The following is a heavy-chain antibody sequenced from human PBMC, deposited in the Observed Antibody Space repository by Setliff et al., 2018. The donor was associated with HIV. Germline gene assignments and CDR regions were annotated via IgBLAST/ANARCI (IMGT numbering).Heavy chain of an antibody. V-gene: IGHV4-61*09. CDR3: ARIFGDQGYYYGMDV. CDR1: GDSISSGSYY. D-gene: IGHD3-3*01. CDR2: IYTSGST. Sequence: TSETLSLTCTVSGDSISSGSYYWTWIRQSAGKGLEWIGHIYTSGSTNYNPSLKSRVTMSVDTSKNQFSLKLSSVIAADTAVYYCARIFGDQGYYYGMDVWGQGTTVTVSS. J-gene: IGHJ6*02.